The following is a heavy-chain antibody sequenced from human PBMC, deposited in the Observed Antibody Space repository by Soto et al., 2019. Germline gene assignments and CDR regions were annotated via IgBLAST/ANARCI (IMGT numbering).Heavy chain of an antibody. CDR1: GFSLSTSGLA. CDR3: VHIYYDNSGLLSSIDY. Sequence: SGPTLVNPTRTLTLTCTFSGFSLSTSGLAVGWIRQPPGKALEWLALIYWNDEKRYSPSLKSRLSISKATSKNQVILSMTYMDLVDTATYYCVHIYYDNSGLLSSIDYWGQGTLVTVSS. D-gene: IGHD3-22*01. CDR2: IYWNDEK. V-gene: IGHV2-5*01. J-gene: IGHJ4*02.